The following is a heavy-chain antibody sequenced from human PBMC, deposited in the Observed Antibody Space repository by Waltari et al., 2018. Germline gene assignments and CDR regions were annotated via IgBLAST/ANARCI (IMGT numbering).Heavy chain of an antibody. J-gene: IGHJ6*02. CDR1: GGSISSYY. V-gene: IGHV4-59*01. Sequence: QVQLQESGPGLVKPSETLSLTCTVSGGSISSYYWSWIRQPPGKGLEWIGYIYYSGSTNDNPSLKSRVTISVDTSKNQFSLKLSSVTAADTAVYYCARERGGYGMDVWGQGTTVTVSS. CDR3: ARERGGYGMDV. CDR2: IYYSGST. D-gene: IGHD3-16*01.